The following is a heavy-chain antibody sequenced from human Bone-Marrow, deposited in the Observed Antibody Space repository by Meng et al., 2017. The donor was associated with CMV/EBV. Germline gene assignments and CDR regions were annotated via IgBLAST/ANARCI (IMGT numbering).Heavy chain of an antibody. CDR1: GYTFTGYY. D-gene: IGHD6-13*01. V-gene: IGHV1-2*02. CDR2: INPNSGGT. Sequence: ASVKVSCKASGYTFTGYYMHWVRQAPGQGLEWMGWINPNSGGTNYAQKFQGRVTMTRDTSISTAYMELSRLRSDDTAVYYCARDPDRYSTLPGWFDPWDQGTLVTVSS. CDR3: ARDPDRYSTLPGWFDP. J-gene: IGHJ5*02.